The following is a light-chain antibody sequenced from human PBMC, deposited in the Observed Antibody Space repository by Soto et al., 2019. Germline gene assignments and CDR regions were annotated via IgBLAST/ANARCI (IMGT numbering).Light chain of an antibody. CDR1: ISDVGGYND. V-gene: IGLV2-14*01. CDR2: GVN. J-gene: IGLJ2*01. CDR3: SYYTRSSTVI. Sequence: QSALTQPASVSGSPGQSITISCTGTISDVGGYNDVSWYQQHPGKAPKLLIYGVNNRPSGVSNRFSGSKSGNTASLTISGRQAEDEADYYCSYYTRSSTVIFGGGTKVT.